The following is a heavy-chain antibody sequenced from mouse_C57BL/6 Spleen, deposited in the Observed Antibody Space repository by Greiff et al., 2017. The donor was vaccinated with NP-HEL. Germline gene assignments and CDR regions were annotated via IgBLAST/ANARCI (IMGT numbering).Heavy chain of an antibody. D-gene: IGHD2-4*01. J-gene: IGHJ3*01. V-gene: IGHV1-82*01. Sequence: QVTLKESGPELVKPGASVKISCKASGYAFSSSWMNWVKQRPGKGLEWIGRIYPGDGDTNYNGKFKGKATLTADKSSSTAYMQLSSLTSEDSAVYFCARGGIDYDYFAYWGQGTLVTVSA. CDR2: IYPGDGDT. CDR1: GYAFSSSW. CDR3: ARGGIDYDYFAY.